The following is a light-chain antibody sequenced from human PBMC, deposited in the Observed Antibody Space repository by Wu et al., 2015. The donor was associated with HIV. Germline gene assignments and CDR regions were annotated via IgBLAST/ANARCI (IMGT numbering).Light chain of an antibody. J-gene: IGKJ4*01. CDR2: DVD. CDR3: QQYTHWPPLT. Sequence: ILMTQSPASLSVSPGGRATLSCRASQTVNRNLAWYQQRPGQAPRLLIYDVDIRATGISARFTGSGFGTDFTLTISGLRSDDVAIYYCQQYTHWPPLTFAAGPGWRSN. CDR1: QTVNRN. V-gene: IGKV3-15*01.